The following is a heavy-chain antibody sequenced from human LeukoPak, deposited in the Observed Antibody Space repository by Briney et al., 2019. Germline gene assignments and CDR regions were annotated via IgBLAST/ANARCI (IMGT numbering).Heavy chain of an antibody. CDR1: GYSFTSYW. Sequence: GESLEISCKGSGYSFTSYWISWVRQMPGKGLEWMGIIYPDDSDTRHSPSFQGQVTISADKSISTAYLQWSSLKASDTAMYYCARVGADYDILTGYDYWGQGTLVTVSS. CDR3: ARVGADYDILTGYDY. CDR2: IYPDDSDT. V-gene: IGHV5-51*01. J-gene: IGHJ4*02. D-gene: IGHD3-9*01.